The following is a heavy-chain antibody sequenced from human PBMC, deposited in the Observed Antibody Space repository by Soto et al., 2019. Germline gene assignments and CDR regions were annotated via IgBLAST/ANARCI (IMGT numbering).Heavy chain of an antibody. CDR1: GYSFTSYW. Sequence: GESLKISWKCSGYSFTSYWISWVRQMPGKGLEWMGRIDPSDSYTNYSPSFQGHVTISSDKSISTPYLQWTSLKASDTARYFCARGYYDILTGSVFDYWGQGTLVTVSS. CDR3: ARGYYDILTGSVFDY. CDR2: IDPSDSYT. D-gene: IGHD3-9*01. V-gene: IGHV5-10-1*01. J-gene: IGHJ4*02.